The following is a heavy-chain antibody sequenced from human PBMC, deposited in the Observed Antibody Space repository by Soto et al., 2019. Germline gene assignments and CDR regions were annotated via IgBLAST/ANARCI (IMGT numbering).Heavy chain of an antibody. J-gene: IGHJ3*02. CDR3: THMRSYYGSGRHAFDI. CDR2: IYWDDDR. D-gene: IGHD3-10*01. V-gene: IGHV2-5*02. CDR1: GFSLSTSGVA. Sequence: QITLKESGPTLVKPTQTLTLTCTFSGFSLSTSGVAVGWIRQPPGKALEWLALIYWDDDRRYSSFLKSRLTITKDTSKNQVVLTMTNMDPVDTATYYCTHMRSYYGSGRHAFDIWGQGTMVTVSS.